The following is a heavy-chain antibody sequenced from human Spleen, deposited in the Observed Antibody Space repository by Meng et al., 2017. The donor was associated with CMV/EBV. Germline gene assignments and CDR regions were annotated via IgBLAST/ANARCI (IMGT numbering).Heavy chain of an antibody. V-gene: IGHV3-15*01. CDR1: FAFSLGW. CDR3: TTTPFDFWSGFYVY. J-gene: IGHJ4*02. Sequence: FAFSLGWMSWVRQAPGKGLGWVVRIKANTDGGTTDYPAAVKGRFTISSDDSKNMLYLQMSSLKTEDTAVYYCTTTPFDFWSGFYVYWGQGTLVTVSS. D-gene: IGHD3-3*01. CDR2: IKANTDGGTT.